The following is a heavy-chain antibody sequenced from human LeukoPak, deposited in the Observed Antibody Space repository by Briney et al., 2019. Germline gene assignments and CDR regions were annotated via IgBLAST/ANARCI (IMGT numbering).Heavy chain of an antibody. V-gene: IGHV5-51*01. J-gene: IGHJ6*03. D-gene: IGHD3-10*01. Sequence: GESLKISCKGSGDSFTSYWIGWVRQMPGKGLEWMGIIYPGDSDTRYSPSFQGQVTISADKSISTAYLQWSSLKASDTAMYYCARQGIPSSGSYLSYYYYMDVWGKGTTVTVSS. CDR2: IYPGDSDT. CDR3: ARQGIPSSGSYLSYYYYMDV. CDR1: GDSFTSYW.